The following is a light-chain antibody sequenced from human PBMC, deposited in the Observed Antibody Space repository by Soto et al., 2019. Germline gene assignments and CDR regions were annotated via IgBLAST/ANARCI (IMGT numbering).Light chain of an antibody. CDR1: DSDVGGYNF. CDR3: SSYAASDNFVI. CDR2: EVY. J-gene: IGLJ2*01. Sequence: QSALTQPPSASGSPGQSVTISCTGTDSDVGGYNFVSWYQQHPGRAPKLMIYEVYQRPSGVPDRFSGSKSGNTASLTVSGLQADDEANYYCSSYAASDNFVIFGGGTK. V-gene: IGLV2-8*01.